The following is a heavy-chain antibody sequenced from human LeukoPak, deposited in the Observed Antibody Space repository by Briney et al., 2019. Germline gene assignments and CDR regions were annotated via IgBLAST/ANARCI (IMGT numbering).Heavy chain of an antibody. CDR1: GFTFSSYA. V-gene: IGHV3-30*04. D-gene: IGHD3-10*01. CDR2: ISYDGSNK. J-gene: IGHJ5*02. Sequence: GGSLRLSCAASGFTFSSYAMHWVRQAPGKGLEWVAVISYDGSNKYYADSVKGRFTISRDNSKNTLYLQMNSLRAEDTAVYYCARDRGYTWGQGTLVTVSS. CDR3: ARDRGYT.